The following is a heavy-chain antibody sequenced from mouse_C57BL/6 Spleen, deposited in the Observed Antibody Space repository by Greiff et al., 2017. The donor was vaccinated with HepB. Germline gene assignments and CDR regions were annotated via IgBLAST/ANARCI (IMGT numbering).Heavy chain of an antibody. V-gene: IGHV2-2*01. CDR1: GFSLTSYG. CDR3: ARTFTTAGAMDY. Sequence: QVQLKESGPGLVQPSQSLSITCTVSGFSLTSYGVHWVRQSPGKGLEWLGVIWRGGSTDYNAAFISRLSISKENSKSQVFFKMNSLQADDTAIYYCARTFTTAGAMDYWGQGTSVTVSS. CDR2: IWRGGST. J-gene: IGHJ4*01. D-gene: IGHD1-1*01.